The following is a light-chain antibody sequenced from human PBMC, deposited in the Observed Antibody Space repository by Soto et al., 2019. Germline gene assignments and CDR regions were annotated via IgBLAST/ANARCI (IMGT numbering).Light chain of an antibody. J-gene: IGKJ2*01. Sequence: DIQMTQSPSSLSASVGDRVTITCRASQGISSWLAWYQQKPEKAPKSLIYASSSLQSGVPSRFSGSGFGTQFTLTIRSLQPEDFAAYYWQQYHTYPYTFGQGTKLEI. CDR2: ASS. CDR3: QQYHTYPYT. CDR1: QGISSW. V-gene: IGKV1D-16*01.